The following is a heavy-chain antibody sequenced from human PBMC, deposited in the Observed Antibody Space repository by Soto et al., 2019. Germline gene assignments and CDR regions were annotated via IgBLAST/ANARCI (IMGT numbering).Heavy chain of an antibody. D-gene: IGHD1-20*01. J-gene: IGHJ3*01. V-gene: IGHV3-23*01. CDR2: VSPGGDVS. CDR1: GFTFSSLV. Sequence: WGSLRLSCAASGFTFSSLVISFFRQAPLKGLEWVSTVSPGGDVSHYTDSVKGRFTISRDNSRRTLHLQMDSLRAEDAAVYFCVRRAITATTNWGAFDVWGQGTVVTVSS. CDR3: VRRAITATTNWGAFDV.